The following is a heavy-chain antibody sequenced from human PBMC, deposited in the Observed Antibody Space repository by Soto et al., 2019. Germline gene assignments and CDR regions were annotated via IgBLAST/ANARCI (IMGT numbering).Heavy chain of an antibody. CDR2: TYYKSKWYS. CDR3: ARGSYYSGWV. CDR1: GDSVSSTSAA. D-gene: IGHD6-19*01. V-gene: IGHV6-1*01. Sequence: TLSLTCAISGDSVSSTSAAWSWIRQSPSRGLEWLGRTYYKSKWYSDYAVSVKSRITINPDTSKNQFSLQLNSVTPEDTAVYYCARGSYYSGWVWGQGTLVTVSS. J-gene: IGHJ4*02.